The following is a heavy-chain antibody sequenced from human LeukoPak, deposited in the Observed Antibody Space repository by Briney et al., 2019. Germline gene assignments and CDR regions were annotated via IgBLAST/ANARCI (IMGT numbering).Heavy chain of an antibody. J-gene: IGHJ4*02. CDR1: GYTFTSYY. D-gene: IGHD3-3*01. CDR2: IIPIFGTA. CDR3: ARVGGYYTGGIIDY. V-gene: IGHV1-69*13. Sequence: GASVKVSCKASGYTFTSYYMHWVRQAPGQGLEWMGGIIPIFGTANYAQKFQGRVTITADESTSTAYMELSSLRSEDTAVYYCARVGGYYTGGIIDYWGQGTLVTVSS.